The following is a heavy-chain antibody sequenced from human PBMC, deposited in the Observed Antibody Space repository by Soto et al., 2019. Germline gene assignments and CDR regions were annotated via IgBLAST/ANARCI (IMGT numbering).Heavy chain of an antibody. Sequence: ETLSLTCAVYGGSFSGYYWSRIRQPPGKGLEWIGEINHSGSTNYNPALRSRVTVSADLFNSKIFLEVHSLGAADTAVYYCARAGSWNLDSWGQGTPVTV. J-gene: IGHJ4*02. D-gene: IGHD1-1*01. CDR1: GGSFSGYY. CDR3: ARAGSWNLDS. V-gene: IGHV4-34*01. CDR2: INHSGST.